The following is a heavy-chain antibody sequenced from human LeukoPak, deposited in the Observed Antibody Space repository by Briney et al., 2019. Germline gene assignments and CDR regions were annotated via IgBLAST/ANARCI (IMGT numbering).Heavy chain of an antibody. Sequence: PGGSLRLSCAASGFTFSNYNMNWVRQAPGKGLEWVSSISSSSSSYIYYADSVRGRFTISRDNAKNSLYLQMNSLRAEDTAVYYCARDLGYSSGWYVLGYWGQGTLVTVSS. D-gene: IGHD6-19*01. J-gene: IGHJ4*02. V-gene: IGHV3-21*01. CDR1: GFTFSNYN. CDR2: ISSSSSSYI. CDR3: ARDLGYSSGWYVLGY.